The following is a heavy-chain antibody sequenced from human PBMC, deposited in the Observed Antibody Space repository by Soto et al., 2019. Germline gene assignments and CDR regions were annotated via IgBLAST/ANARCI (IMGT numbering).Heavy chain of an antibody. CDR2: INTLSSAI. CDR3: ARRLQWQLRPLDS. Sequence: QEHLMESGGGLVKPGGSLRPSCAGSGFIFSDYYITWIRRAPGKGLEWVSYINTLSSAIYYADSVKGRFPISRDNAKNSVYLQMNSLRAEDTAVYYCARRLQWQLRPLDSWGRGTLVTVSS. V-gene: IGHV3-11*01. J-gene: IGHJ4*02. D-gene: IGHD6-19*01. CDR1: GFIFSDYY.